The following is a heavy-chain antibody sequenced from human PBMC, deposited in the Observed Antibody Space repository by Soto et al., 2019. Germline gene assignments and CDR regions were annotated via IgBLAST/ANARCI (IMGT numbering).Heavy chain of an antibody. CDR2: IIPIFGTA. CDR1: LSVYV. D-gene: IGHD3-3*01. V-gene: IGHV1-69*06. CDR3: ARDVYDFWSGNYYYGMGV. Sequence: LSVYVVGRVRKAPGQGLEWMGGIIPIFGTANYAQKFQGRVTITADKSTSTAYMELSSLRSEDTAVYYCARDVYDFWSGNYYYGMGVWGQGTTVTVSS. J-gene: IGHJ6*02.